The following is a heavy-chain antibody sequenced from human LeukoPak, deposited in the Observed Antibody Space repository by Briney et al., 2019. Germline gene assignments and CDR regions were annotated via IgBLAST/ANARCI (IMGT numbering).Heavy chain of an antibody. J-gene: IGHJ4*02. Sequence: GASVKVSCKASGYTFTGYYMHWVRQAPGQGLEWMGGIIPIFGTANYAQKFQGRVTITADESTSTAYMELSSLRSEDTAVYYCAAPRTYYYDSSGYFDYWGQGTLVTVSS. CDR1: GYTFTGYY. CDR2: IIPIFGTA. D-gene: IGHD3-22*01. V-gene: IGHV1-69*13. CDR3: AAPRTYYYDSSGYFDY.